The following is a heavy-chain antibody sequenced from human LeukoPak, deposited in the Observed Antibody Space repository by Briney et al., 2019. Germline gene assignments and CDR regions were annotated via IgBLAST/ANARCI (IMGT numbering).Heavy chain of an antibody. V-gene: IGHV4-39*07. CDR2: IYYSGST. Sequence: SETLSLTCTVSGGSISSYYWGWIRQPPGKGLEWIGSIYYSGSTYYNPSLKSRVTISVDTSKNQFSLKLSSVTAADTAVYYCARDRSSSWHYYYGMDVWGQGTTVTVSS. J-gene: IGHJ6*02. D-gene: IGHD2-2*01. CDR3: ARDRSSSWHYYYGMDV. CDR1: GGSISSYY.